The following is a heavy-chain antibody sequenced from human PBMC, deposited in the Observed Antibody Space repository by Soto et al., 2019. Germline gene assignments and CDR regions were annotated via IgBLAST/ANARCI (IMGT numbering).Heavy chain of an antibody. CDR1: GGSLTSGSYY. V-gene: IGHV4-61*01. Sequence: QVQLQESGPGLVKPSETLSLTCTVSGGSLTSGSYYWSWIRQPTGKGLEWIGNIYYIGSTNYNPSLKSRVTISVDTSKNQFSLKLSSVTAADTAVYYCARVATVTTWEGQWGQGTLVTVSS. J-gene: IGHJ4*02. CDR3: ARVATVTTWEGQ. CDR2: IYYIGST. D-gene: IGHD4-17*01.